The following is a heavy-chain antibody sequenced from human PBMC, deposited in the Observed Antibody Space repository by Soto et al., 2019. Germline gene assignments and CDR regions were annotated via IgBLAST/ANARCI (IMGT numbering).Heavy chain of an antibody. CDR1: GYTFTSYG. Sequence: ASVKVSCKASGYTFTSYGISWVRQAPGQGLEWMGWISAYNGNTNYAQKLQGRVTMTTDTSTSTAYMELRSLRSDDTAVYYCARVMGVAGQSRPRKRYGMDVWGKGTKVTVAS. D-gene: IGHD2-8*01. V-gene: IGHV1-18*01. CDR2: ISAYNGNT. CDR3: ARVMGVAGQSRPRKRYGMDV. J-gene: IGHJ6*04.